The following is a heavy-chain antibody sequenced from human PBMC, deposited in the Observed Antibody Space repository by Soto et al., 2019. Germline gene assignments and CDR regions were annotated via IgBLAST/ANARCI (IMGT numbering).Heavy chain of an antibody. V-gene: IGHV4-31*03. Sequence: QVQLQESGPGLVKPSQTLSLTCTVSGGPISSGGYYWTWVRQPPGKGLAWIGYIHYSGRTFYNPSLESRVIISLDTSENQFSLKLTSVTAADTAVYYCARFSPPGYYYMDVWGKGTSVTVAS. CDR1: GGPISSGGYY. J-gene: IGHJ6*03. CDR3: ARFSPPGYYYMDV. CDR2: IHYSGRT.